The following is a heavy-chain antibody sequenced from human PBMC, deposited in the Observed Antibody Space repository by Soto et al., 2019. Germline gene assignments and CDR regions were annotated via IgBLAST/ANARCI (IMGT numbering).Heavy chain of an antibody. CDR3: AKGWAHYDFWSGYYTGDY. V-gene: IGHV3-23*01. D-gene: IGHD3-3*01. CDR1: GFTFSSYA. J-gene: IGHJ4*02. Sequence: GGSLRLSCAASGFTFSSYAMSWVRQAPGKGLEWVSAISGSGGSTYYADSVKGRFTISRDNSKNTLYLQMNSLRAEDTAVYYCAKGWAHYDFWSGYYTGDYWGQGTLVTVSS. CDR2: ISGSGGST.